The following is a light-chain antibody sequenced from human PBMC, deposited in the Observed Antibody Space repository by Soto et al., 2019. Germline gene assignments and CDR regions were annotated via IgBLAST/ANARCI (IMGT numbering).Light chain of an antibody. V-gene: IGKV1-5*03. J-gene: IGKJ2*01. Sequence: IQVTQSPSSLSASVGDRVTISCRASQGIGNDLGWYQQKPGKAPKLLIYKASSLESGVPSRFSGSGSGTEFTLTISSLQPDDFATYYCQQYNSSPFTFGQGTKLEIK. CDR1: QGIGND. CDR3: QQYNSSPFT. CDR2: KAS.